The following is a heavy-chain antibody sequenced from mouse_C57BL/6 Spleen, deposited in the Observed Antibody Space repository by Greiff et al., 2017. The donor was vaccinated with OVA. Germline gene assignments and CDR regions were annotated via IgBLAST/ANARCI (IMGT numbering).Heavy chain of an antibody. CDR3: ARWDDSYVDY. CDR1: GYAFSSSW. D-gene: IGHD2-3*01. V-gene: IGHV1-82*01. CDR2: IYPGDGDT. Sequence: QVQLKESGPELVKPGASVKISCKASGYAFSSSWMNWVKQRPGQGLEWIGRIYPGDGDTNYNGKFKGKATLTADKSSSTAYMQLSSLTSEDSAVYCCARWDDSYVDYWGQGTSVTVSS. J-gene: IGHJ4*01.